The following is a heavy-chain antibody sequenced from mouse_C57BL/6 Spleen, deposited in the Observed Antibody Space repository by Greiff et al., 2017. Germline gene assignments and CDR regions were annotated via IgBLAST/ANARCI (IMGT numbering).Heavy chain of an antibody. CDR3: ARSEADYYGSSYYFDY. CDR2: INPSNGGT. J-gene: IGHJ2*01. CDR1: GYTFTSYW. Sequence: QVQLQQPGTELVKPGASVKLSCKASGYTFTSYWMHWVKQRPGQGLEWIGNINPSNGGTNYNEKFKSKATLTVDKSSSTAYMQLSSLTSEDSAVYYCARSEADYYGSSYYFDYWGQGTTLTVSS. V-gene: IGHV1-53*01. D-gene: IGHD1-1*01.